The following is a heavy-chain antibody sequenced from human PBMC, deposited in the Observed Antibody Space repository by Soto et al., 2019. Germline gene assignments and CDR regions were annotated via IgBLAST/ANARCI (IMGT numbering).Heavy chain of an antibody. CDR3: ARGLISGYYLYDAFDI. D-gene: IGHD3-22*01. V-gene: IGHV4-39*07. J-gene: IGHJ3*02. CDR1: GGSISSSIYY. Sequence: SETLSLTCTVSGGSISSSIYYGGWIRRPPGKGLEWIGSIFYSGSTYYNPSLKSRVTISVDTSKNQFSLKLSSVTAADTAVYFCARGLISGYYLYDAFDIWGQGTMVTVSS. CDR2: IFYSGST.